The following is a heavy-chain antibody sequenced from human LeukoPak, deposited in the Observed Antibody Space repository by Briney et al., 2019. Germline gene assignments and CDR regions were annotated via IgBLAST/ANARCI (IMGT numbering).Heavy chain of an antibody. CDR1: GYTFISYW. D-gene: IGHD3-22*01. CDR2: IYPGDSDT. CDR3: ARQGNYYDSSGSPGY. V-gene: IGHV5-51*01. J-gene: IGHJ4*02. Sequence: GESLKISCKGSGYTFISYWIGWVRQMPGKGLEWMGIIYPGDSDTRYSPSFQGQVTISADKSISTAYLQWSSLKASDTAMYYCARQGNYYDSSGSPGYWGQGTLVTVSS.